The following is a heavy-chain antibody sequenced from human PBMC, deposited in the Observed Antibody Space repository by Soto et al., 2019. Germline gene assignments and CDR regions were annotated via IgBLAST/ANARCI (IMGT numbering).Heavy chain of an antibody. D-gene: IGHD6-13*01. V-gene: IGHV4-39*07. CDR1: GGSISSSSYY. J-gene: IGHJ4*02. CDR3: ARAPRRIAAAGDPYYFDY. Sequence: SETLSLTCTVSGGSISSSSYYCGWIRQPPGKGLEWIGSIYYSGSTYYNPSLKSRVTISVDTSKNQFSLKLSSVTAADTAVYYCARAPRRIAAAGDPYYFDYWGQGTLVTVSS. CDR2: IYYSGST.